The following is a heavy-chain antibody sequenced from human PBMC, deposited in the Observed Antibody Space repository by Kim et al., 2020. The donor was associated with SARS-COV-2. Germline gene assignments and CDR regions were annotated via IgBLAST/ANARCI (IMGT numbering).Heavy chain of an antibody. J-gene: IGHJ2*01. CDR2: IYYSGST. CDR3: ASGYCSGGSCYSRWRSSRYFDL. CDR1: GGSISSSSYY. D-gene: IGHD2-15*01. Sequence: SETLSLTCTASGGSISSSSYYWGWIRQPPGKGLEWIGSIYYSGSTYYNPSLKSRVTISVDTSKNQFSLKLSSVTAADTAVYYCASGYCSGGSCYSRWRSSRYFDLWGRGTLVTVSS. V-gene: IGHV4-39*01.